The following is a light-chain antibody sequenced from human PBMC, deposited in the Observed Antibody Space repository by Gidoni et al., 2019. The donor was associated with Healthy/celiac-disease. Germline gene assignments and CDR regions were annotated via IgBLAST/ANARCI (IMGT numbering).Light chain of an antibody. CDR1: QSVSSN. J-gene: IGKJ2*01. V-gene: IGKV3-15*01. Sequence: EIVMTQSPDTLSVSPGERATLSCRASQSVSSNLAWYQQKPGQAPRLLIYGASTRATGIPARFSVSVSVTEFTLTISSLQSEDFAVYYCQQYNNWPPATFGQGTKLEIK. CDR2: GAS. CDR3: QQYNNWPPAT.